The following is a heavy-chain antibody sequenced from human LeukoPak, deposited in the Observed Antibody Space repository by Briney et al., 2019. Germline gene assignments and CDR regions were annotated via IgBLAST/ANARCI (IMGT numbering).Heavy chain of an antibody. CDR1: GGSISISSYY. J-gene: IGHJ6*03. Sequence: SETLSLTCSVSGGSISISSYYWVWIRQPPGKGLEWIATIYYTGSTYYNPSLKSRVTISVDTSKNQFSLKLTSVTAADTAVYYCARVGYYPDYYMDVWGKGTTVTVSS. CDR3: ARVGYYPDYYMDV. D-gene: IGHD2-21*01. CDR2: IYYTGST. V-gene: IGHV4-39*07.